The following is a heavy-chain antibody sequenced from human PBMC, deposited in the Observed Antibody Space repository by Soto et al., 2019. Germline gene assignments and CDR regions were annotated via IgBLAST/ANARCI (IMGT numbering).Heavy chain of an antibody. J-gene: IGHJ3*02. V-gene: IGHV4-39*01. CDR1: GGSISSSSYY. Sequence: QLQLQESGPGLVKPSETLSLTCTVSGGSISSSSYYWGWIRQPPGKGLEWIGSIYYSGSTYYNPSLKSRVTISVETSKNQFSLKLSSVTAADTAVYYCAALYDSSGYYLGDAFDIWGQGTMVTVSS. CDR2: IYYSGST. CDR3: AALYDSSGYYLGDAFDI. D-gene: IGHD3-22*01.